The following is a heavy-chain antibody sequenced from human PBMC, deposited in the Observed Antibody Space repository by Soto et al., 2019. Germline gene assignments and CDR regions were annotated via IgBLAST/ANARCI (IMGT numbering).Heavy chain of an antibody. CDR1: GGTFSSYA. D-gene: IGHD6-13*01. Sequence: QVKLVQSGTEVKKPGSSVKVSCKASGGTFSSYAISWVRQATGPGLEWMGGITPIYGTANYAQKXEXRVXXXXXXXXXXXXXXXXXXXXXXXAVYYCARVRSWYTDAFHSWGRGTMVTV. CDR2: ITPIYGTA. J-gene: IGHJ3*02. CDR3: ARVRSWYTDAFHS. V-gene: IGHV1-69*01.